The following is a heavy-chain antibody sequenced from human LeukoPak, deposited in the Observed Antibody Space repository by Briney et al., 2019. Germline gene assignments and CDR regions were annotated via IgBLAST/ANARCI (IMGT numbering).Heavy chain of an antibody. J-gene: IGHJ2*01. V-gene: IGHV5-51*01. CDR3: ARQPGMTAKSWYFDL. Sequence: GESPKISCEGSGYTFTKYWIGWVRQMPGKGLEWMGIIHPGDSHTWYSPSFQGQVTISADKSISMAYLQWSSLKASDTAMYFCARQPGMTAKSWYFDLWARSTLVPVSS. D-gene: IGHD2-2*01. CDR1: GYTFTKYW. CDR2: IHPGDSHT.